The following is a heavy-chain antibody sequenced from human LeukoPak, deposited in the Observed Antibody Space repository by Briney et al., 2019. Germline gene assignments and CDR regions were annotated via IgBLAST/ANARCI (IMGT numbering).Heavy chain of an antibody. CDR1: GFTFSSYW. D-gene: IGHD1-26*01. Sequence: PGGSLRLSCAASGFTFSSYWMSWVRQAPGKGLEWVANIKQDGSEKYYVDSVKGRFTISRDNGKNSMSLQMSSLRAEDTAVYYCARWAGGHYDYWGQGTLVTVSS. V-gene: IGHV3-7*01. CDR3: ARWAGGHYDY. J-gene: IGHJ4*02. CDR2: IKQDGSEK.